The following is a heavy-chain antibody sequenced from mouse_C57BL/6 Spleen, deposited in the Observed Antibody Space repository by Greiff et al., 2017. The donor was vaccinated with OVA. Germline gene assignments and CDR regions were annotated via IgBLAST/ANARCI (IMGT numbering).Heavy chain of an antibody. CDR2: IDPEDGEP. J-gene: IGHJ1*03. V-gene: IGHV14-2*01. Sequence: EVKLMESGAELVKPGASVKLSCTASGFNIKDYYMHWVKQRTEQGLEWIGRIDPEDGEPKFAPKFQGKATITADTSSNTAYLQLSSLTSEDTAVYYCARSAFYGGYFDVWGTGTTVTVSS. D-gene: IGHD1-1*02. CDR3: ARSAFYGGYFDV. CDR1: GFNIKDYY.